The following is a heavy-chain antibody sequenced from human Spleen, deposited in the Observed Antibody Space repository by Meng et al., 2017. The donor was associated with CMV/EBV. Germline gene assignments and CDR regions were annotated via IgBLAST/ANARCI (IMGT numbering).Heavy chain of an antibody. CDR2: IYSGGST. CDR3: ARDRRGYYDSSGSYGMDV. Sequence: GGSLRLSCAASGFTVSSNYMSWVRQAPGKGLEWVSVIYSGGSTYYADSVKGRFTISRDNSKNTLYLQMNSLRAEDTAVYYCARDRRGYYDSSGSYGMDVWGQGTTVTVSS. V-gene: IGHV3-53*01. J-gene: IGHJ6*02. D-gene: IGHD3-22*01. CDR1: GFTVSSNY.